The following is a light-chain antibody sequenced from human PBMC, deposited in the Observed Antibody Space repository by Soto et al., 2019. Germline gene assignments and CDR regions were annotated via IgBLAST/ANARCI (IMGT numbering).Light chain of an antibody. V-gene: IGLV2-14*03. CDR1: SSDVGGYKY. Sequence: QSALTQPASVSGSPGQSITISCTGTSSDVGGYKYVSWYQQQPGKAPKLLIYEVTNWPSGVSNRFSGSKSGNTASLTISGLQADDEADYYCSSFTSSSTYVIFGGGTKLTVL. J-gene: IGLJ2*01. CDR3: SSFTSSSTYVI. CDR2: EVT.